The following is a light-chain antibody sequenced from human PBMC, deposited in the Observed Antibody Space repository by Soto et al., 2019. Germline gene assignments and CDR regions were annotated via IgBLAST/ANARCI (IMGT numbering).Light chain of an antibody. J-gene: IGKJ1*01. Sequence: DIQMTQSPSTLSAYVGDRVTITCRASQSVSAWLAWYQQKPGKAPKFLMYDVSTLESGVPLRFSGSGSGTEFTLTINSLQPDDFATYYCQSYRNFSWTFGQGTKVDIK. CDR3: QSYRNFSWT. CDR1: QSVSAW. V-gene: IGKV1-5*01. CDR2: DVS.